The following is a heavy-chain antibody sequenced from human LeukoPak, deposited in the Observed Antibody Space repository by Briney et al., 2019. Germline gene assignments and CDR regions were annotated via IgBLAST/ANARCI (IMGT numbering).Heavy chain of an antibody. CDR1: GGSINGSPYY. D-gene: IGHD2-2*01. J-gene: IGHJ4*02. CDR3: AREGFCSKSNCFFGPDY. CDR2: IYYSGST. V-gene: IGHV4-39*02. Sequence: SETLSLTCTVSGGSINGSPYYWGWVRQPPGKGLEWIGTIYYSGSTYYNPSLKSRVTIFVDTSKTHFSLRLNSVTAADTAVYYCAREGFCSKSNCFFGPDYWGQGILVTVSS.